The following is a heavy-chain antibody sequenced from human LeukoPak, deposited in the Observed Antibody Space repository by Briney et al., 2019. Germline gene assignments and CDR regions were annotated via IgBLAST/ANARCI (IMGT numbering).Heavy chain of an antibody. V-gene: IGHV3-74*01. CDR1: GFAFSSYW. CDR3: TRDPPSSGWSFDY. D-gene: IGHD6-19*01. Sequence: GGSLRLSCAASGFAFSSYWMHWVRQAPGKGPVWVSRINSDGHNTTYADSVKGRFTISRDNSKNTVDLRMNSLRAEDTAVYYCTRDPPSSGWSFDYWGQGTLVTVSS. J-gene: IGHJ4*02. CDR2: INSDGHNT.